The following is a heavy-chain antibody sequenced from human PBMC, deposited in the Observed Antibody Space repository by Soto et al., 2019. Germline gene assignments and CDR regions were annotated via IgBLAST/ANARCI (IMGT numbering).Heavy chain of an antibody. Sequence: PGESLKISCKGSGFSFSSYWIGWVRQMPGKGLEWMGIIYPGDSDTRYSPSFQGQVTISVDKSVSTAYLQWSSLKASDTAMYYCARRGAHNYDSSGYSAGFWGQGTLVTV. J-gene: IGHJ4*02. V-gene: IGHV5-51*01. CDR3: ARRGAHNYDSSGYSAGF. CDR1: GFSFSSYW. CDR2: IYPGDSDT. D-gene: IGHD3-22*01.